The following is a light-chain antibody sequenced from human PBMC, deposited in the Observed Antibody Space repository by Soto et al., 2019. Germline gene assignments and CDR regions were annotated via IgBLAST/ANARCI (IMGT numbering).Light chain of an antibody. CDR1: QGIDSS. V-gene: IGKV1-9*01. Sequence: LRHSPCSLSSSIVERADITCRASQGIDSSFAWYQQKPGKAPKLLIYAASSLQSGVPSRFSGSGSGTDFTLTISSLQPEDFATYYCQQLHDYPITFGQRTRLEI. J-gene: IGKJ5*01. CDR3: QQLHDYPIT. CDR2: AAS.